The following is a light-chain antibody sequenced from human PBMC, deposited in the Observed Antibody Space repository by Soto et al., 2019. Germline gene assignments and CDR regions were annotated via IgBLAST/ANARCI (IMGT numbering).Light chain of an antibody. J-gene: IGLJ3*02. CDR2: SNN. CDR3: AAWDDSLNGGV. CDR1: SSNIGSNT. V-gene: IGLV1-44*01. Sequence: QPVLAQPPSASGTPGQRVTMSCSGSSSNIGSNTVNWYQQLPRTAPKLLIYSNNQRPSGVPDRFSGSKSGTSASLAISGLQSEDEADYYCAAWDDSLNGGVFGGGTKVTVL.